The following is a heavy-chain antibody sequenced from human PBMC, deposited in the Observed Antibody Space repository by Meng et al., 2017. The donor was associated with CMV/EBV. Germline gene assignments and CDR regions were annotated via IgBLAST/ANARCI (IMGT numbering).Heavy chain of an antibody. V-gene: IGHV3-66*02. CDR2: IYSGGST. CDR1: RFTVSSYY. Sequence: GGSLRLSCAASRFTVSSYYMSWVRQAPGKGLEWVSVIYSGGSTYYADSVKGRFTISRDNSKNTLYLQMNSLRAEDTAVYYCARGGPYGDPLHYWGQGTLVTVSS. J-gene: IGHJ4*02. D-gene: IGHD4-17*01. CDR3: ARGGPYGDPLHY.